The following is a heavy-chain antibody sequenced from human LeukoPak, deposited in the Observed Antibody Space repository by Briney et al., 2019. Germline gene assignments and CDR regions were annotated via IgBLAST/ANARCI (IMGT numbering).Heavy chain of an antibody. Sequence: PGGSLRLPCAPSGFTYRPYWMSWLPRAPGKGLEGVANIKQDGSEKKYVDSVKGRFTISRDNDKTSLYLQMRSLRAEDTAIYYCARDQDAYSSAWYGVFDSWGQGTLVTVSS. CDR1: GFTYRPYW. CDR3: ARDQDAYSSAWYGVFDS. D-gene: IGHD6-19*01. J-gene: IGHJ4*02. V-gene: IGHV3-7*03. CDR2: IKQDGSEK.